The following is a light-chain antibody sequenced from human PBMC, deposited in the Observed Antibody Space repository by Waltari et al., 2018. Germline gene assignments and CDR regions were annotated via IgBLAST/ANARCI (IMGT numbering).Light chain of an antibody. CDR3: QQYNNWPPGA. CDR1: QSVSSN. V-gene: IGKV3-15*01. CDR2: GAS. J-gene: IGKJ1*01. Sequence: EIVMTQSPATLSVSPGERATLSCRASQSVSSNLAWYQQKPGQAPRLLIHGASTRATCIPARFSGSGSGTEFTLTISSLQSEDFAVYYCQQYNNWPPGAFGQGTKVEIK.